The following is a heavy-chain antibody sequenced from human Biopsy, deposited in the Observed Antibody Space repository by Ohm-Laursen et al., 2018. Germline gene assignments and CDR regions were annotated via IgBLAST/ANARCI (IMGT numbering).Heavy chain of an antibody. CDR1: GGSFNSLD. J-gene: IGHJ4*02. V-gene: IGHV1-69*13. CDR2: IIPFSGTI. CDR3: ARRRGADFDY. D-gene: IGHD3-16*01. Sequence: ASVKVSCKASGGSFNSLDLSWVRQAPGQGLEWLGGIIPFSGTINYAQAFRGRVAITADESTSTVYLDLSSLRSEDTATYYCARRRGADFDYWGQGTVVTVSS.